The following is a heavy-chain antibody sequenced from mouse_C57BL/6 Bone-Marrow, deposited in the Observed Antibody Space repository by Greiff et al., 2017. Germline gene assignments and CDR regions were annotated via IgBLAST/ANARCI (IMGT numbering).Heavy chain of an antibody. D-gene: IGHD1-1*01. CDR3: ATYYYGYYALDY. V-gene: IGHV1-64*01. J-gene: IGHJ4*01. CDR2: IHPNSGSS. Sequence: VQLQQPGAELVKPGASVKLSCKASGYTFTSYWMHWVKQRPGQGLEWIGMIHPNSGSSNSNEKFKIKAKLTVAKSSSTAYMQLCSLTSEDSAVYYCATYYYGYYALDYWGQGTSVTVSA. CDR1: GYTFTSYW.